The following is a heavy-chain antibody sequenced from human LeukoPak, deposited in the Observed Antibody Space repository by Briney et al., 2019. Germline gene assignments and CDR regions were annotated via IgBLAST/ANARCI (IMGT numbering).Heavy chain of an antibody. D-gene: IGHD3-10*01. Sequence: GGSLRLSCAASGFTFSSYAMHWVRQAPGKGLEWVAVISYDGSNKYYADSVKGRFTISRDNSKNTLYLQMNSLRAEDTAVYYCARVEYYGSGNHYYYYYYMDVWGKGTTVTVSS. V-gene: IGHV3-30*04. CDR2: ISYDGSNK. CDR3: ARVEYYGSGNHYYYYYYMDV. J-gene: IGHJ6*03. CDR1: GFTFSSYA.